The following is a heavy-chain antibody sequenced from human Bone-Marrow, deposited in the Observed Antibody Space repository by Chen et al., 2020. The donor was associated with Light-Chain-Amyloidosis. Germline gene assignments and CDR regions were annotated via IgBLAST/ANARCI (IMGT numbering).Heavy chain of an antibody. CDR3: ARWADEKKMDV. Sequence: QVQLVESGGGVVQPGRSLRLSCAASGFTFRSHGMHWVRQAPGKGLEWLAVIWYDGSNQNYGASVKGRFTISRDNSMNTLYLQMNSLRVEDTAVYYCARWADEKKMDVWGQGTTVTVSS. J-gene: IGHJ6*02. CDR1: GFTFRSHG. CDR2: IWYDGSNQ. V-gene: IGHV3-33*01.